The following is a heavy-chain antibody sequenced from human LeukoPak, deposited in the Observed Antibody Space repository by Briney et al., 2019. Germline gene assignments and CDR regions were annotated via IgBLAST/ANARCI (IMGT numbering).Heavy chain of an antibody. CDR1: GYSFTSYW. CDR2: IYPGDSDT. CDR3: ARGLAIFGVLPFDY. Sequence: GESLKISCKGSGYSFTSYWIGRVRQMPGKGLEWMGIIYPGDSDTKYSPSFQGQVTISADKSINTAYLQWSSLKASDTAIYYCARGLAIFGVLPFDYWGQGTLVTVSS. D-gene: IGHD3-3*02. V-gene: IGHV5-51*01. J-gene: IGHJ4*02.